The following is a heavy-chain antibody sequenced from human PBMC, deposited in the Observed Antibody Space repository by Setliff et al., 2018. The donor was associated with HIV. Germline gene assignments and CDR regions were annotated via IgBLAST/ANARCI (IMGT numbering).Heavy chain of an antibody. CDR3: ARGGGFWYYDSSGYGGRLYYYYGMDV. D-gene: IGHD3-22*01. Sequence: NPSETLSLTCTVSGGSISSYYWSWIRQPPGKGLEWIGYIYYSGSTNYNPSLKSRVTISVDTSKNQFSLKLSSGTAADTAVYYCARGGGFWYYDSSGYGGRLYYYYGMDVWGQGTTVTVSS. J-gene: IGHJ6*02. CDR2: IYYSGST. CDR1: GGSISSYY. V-gene: IGHV4-59*01.